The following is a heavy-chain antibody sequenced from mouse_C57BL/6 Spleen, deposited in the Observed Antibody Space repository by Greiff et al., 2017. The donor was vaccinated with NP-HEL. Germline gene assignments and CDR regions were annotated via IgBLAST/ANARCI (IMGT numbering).Heavy chain of an antibody. Sequence: QVQLKQSGPGLVQPSQSLSITCTVSGFSLTNYGVHWVRQPPGKGLEWLGVIWSGGSTDYNAAFISRMSISKDNSKSQVFFKMNSLQTDDTAIYYCVKNGRGGYAMDYWGRGNSVTVSS. CDR3: VKNGRGGYAMDY. CDR1: GFSLTNYG. J-gene: IGHJ4*01. V-gene: IGHV2-4*01. CDR2: IWSGGST. D-gene: IGHD1-1*02.